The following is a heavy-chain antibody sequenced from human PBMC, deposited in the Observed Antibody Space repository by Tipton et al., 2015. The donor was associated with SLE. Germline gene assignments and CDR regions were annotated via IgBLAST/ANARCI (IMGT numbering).Heavy chain of an antibody. CDR2: IYYSGST. CDR1: GGSISSDY. V-gene: IGHV4-59*01. J-gene: IGHJ2*01. CDR3: ARVSTYYYGSGSYYRCWYFDL. D-gene: IGHD3-10*01. Sequence: TLSLTCIVSGGSISSDYWSWIRQPPGKGLEWIGYIYYSGSTNYNPSLKSRVTISVDTSKNQFSLKLSSVTAADTAVYYWARVSTYYYGSGSYYRCWYFDLWGRDTLVTVSS.